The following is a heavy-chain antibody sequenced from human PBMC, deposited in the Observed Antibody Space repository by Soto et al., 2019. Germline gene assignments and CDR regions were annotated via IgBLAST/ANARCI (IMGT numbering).Heavy chain of an antibody. V-gene: IGHV3-74*01. D-gene: IGHD6-19*01. J-gene: IGHJ2*01. CDR3: AREGFEAGTMGYRYVDL. Sequence: EVQLVESGGGLVQPGGSLRLSCAASGFTFSSYWMHWVRQAPGKGLVWVSRINSDGSSPSYADSVKGRFTISRDNAQNTLYLQINSLRAEDTAVYYCAREGFEAGTMGYRYVDLWGRGTLVTVAS. CDR2: INSDGSSP. CDR1: GFTFSSYW.